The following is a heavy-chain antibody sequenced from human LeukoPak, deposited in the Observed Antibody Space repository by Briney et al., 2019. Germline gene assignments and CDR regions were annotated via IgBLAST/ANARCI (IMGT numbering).Heavy chain of an antibody. V-gene: IGHV4-39*07. CDR2: IYYSGST. CDR1: GGSFSSYY. J-gene: IGHJ4*02. D-gene: IGHD4-23*01. CDR3: ASEGPTVVRDY. Sequence: SETLSLTCTVSGGSFSSYYWGWIRQPPGKGLEWIGSIYYSGSTYYNPSLKSRVTISVDTSKNQFSLKLSSVTAADTAVYYCASEGPTVVRDYWGQGTLVTVSS.